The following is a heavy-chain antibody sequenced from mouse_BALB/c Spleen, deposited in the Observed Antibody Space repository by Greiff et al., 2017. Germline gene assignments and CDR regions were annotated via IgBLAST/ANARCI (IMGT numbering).Heavy chain of an antibody. V-gene: IGHV5-4*02. CDR3: ARDRGLRLGAMDY. J-gene: IGHJ4*01. D-gene: IGHD1-2*01. CDR1: GFTFSDYY. CDR2: ISDGGSYT. Sequence: EVHLVESGGGLVKPGGSLKLSCAASGFTFSDYYMYWVRQTPEKRLEWVATISDGGSYTYYPDSVKGRFTISRDNAKNNLYLQMSSLKSEDTAMYYCARDRGLRLGAMDYWGQGTSVTVSS.